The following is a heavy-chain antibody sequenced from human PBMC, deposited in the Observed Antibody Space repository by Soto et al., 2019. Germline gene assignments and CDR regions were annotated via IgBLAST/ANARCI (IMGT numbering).Heavy chain of an antibody. CDR3: AREASGYDF. J-gene: IGHJ1*01. CDR2: IIPVFGRP. V-gene: IGHV1-69*13. Sequence: SVKVSCKASGGTFSSFGISWVRQAPGQGLEWMGGIIPVFGRPNYAQRFRGRLTITADESTNTSYMELIDLTSEDTAVYYCAREASGYDFWGQGTQVTV. D-gene: IGHD5-12*01. CDR1: GGTFSSFG.